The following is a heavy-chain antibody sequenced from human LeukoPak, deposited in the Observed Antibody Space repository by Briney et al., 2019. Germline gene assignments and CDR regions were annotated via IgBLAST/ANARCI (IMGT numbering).Heavy chain of an antibody. D-gene: IGHD3-22*01. CDR1: GFIFSNYG. CDR2: VWSTGDRT. V-gene: IGHV3-33*01. Sequence: PGRSLRLSCSASGFIFSNYGMHWVRQAPGKGPEWVGVVWSTGDRTYYGDSVKGRFITSRDNSKKTLYLEMNGLRAEDTAVYYCARDGDHYEETHFDYWGQGTLVTVSS. CDR3: ARDGDHYEETHFDY. J-gene: IGHJ4*02.